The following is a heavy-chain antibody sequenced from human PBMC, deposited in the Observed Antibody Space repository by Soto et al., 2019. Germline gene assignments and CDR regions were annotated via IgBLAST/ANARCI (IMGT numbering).Heavy chain of an antibody. CDR3: ATAVAGSFYYYGMDV. CDR2: FDPEDGET. D-gene: IGHD6-19*01. V-gene: IGHV1-24*01. J-gene: IGHJ6*02. CDR1: GYTLTELS. Sequence: ASVKVSCKVSGYTLTELSMHWVRQAPGKGLGWMGGFDPEDGETIYAQKFQGRVTMTEDTSTDTAYMELSSLRSEDTAVYYCATAVAGSFYYYGMDVWGQGTTVTVSS.